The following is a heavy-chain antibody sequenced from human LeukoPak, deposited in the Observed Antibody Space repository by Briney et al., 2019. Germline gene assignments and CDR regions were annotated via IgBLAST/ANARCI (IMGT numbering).Heavy chain of an antibody. CDR2: INHSGST. J-gene: IGHJ4*02. V-gene: IGHV4-34*01. CDR1: GGSFSGYY. CDR3: ARHVEMATIGDFDY. Sequence: SETLSLTCAVYGGSFSGYYWSWIRQPPGKGLEWIGEINHSGSTNYNPSLKSRVTISVDTSKNQFSLKLSSVTAADTAVYYCARHVEMATIGDFDYWGQRTLVTVSS. D-gene: IGHD5-24*01.